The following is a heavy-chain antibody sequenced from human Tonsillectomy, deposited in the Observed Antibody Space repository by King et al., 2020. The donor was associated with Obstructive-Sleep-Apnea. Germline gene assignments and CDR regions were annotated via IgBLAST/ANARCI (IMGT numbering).Heavy chain of an antibody. CDR1: GYSISSGYY. Sequence: VQLQESGPGLVKPSETLSLTCTVSGYSISSGYYWGWIRQPPGKGLEWIGSIYHSGSTYYNPSLKSRVTISVDTSKNQFSLKLSSVTAADTAVYYCARDQVYSSAWYTEPSFDYWGQGTLATVSS. V-gene: IGHV4-38-2*02. J-gene: IGHJ4*02. CDR2: IYHSGST. D-gene: IGHD6-19*01. CDR3: ARDQVYSSAWYTEPSFDY.